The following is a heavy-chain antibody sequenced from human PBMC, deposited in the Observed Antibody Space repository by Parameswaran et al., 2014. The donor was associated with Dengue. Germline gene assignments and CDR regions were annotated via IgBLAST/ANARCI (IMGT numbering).Heavy chain of an antibody. Sequence: WVRQAPGQGLEWMGWISGYNGDTNYAQNLQGRVTMTTDTSTSTAYMELTSLTSDDTAVYYCAKAPAAGMISNDYWGQGTLVTVSS. J-gene: IGHJ4*02. D-gene: IGHD6-13*01. CDR2: ISGYNGDT. CDR3: AKAPAAGMISNDY. V-gene: IGHV1-18*01.